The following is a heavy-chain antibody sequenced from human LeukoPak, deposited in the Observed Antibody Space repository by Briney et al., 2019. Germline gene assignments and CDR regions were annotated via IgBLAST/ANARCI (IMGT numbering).Heavy chain of an antibody. Sequence: ASVKVSCKASGYTFTSYGISWVRQAPGQGLEWMGWISAYNGNTNYAQKLQGRVTMTTDTSTSTAYMELRSLRSDDTAAYYCARDYQILGYCSGGSCFPADYWGQGTLVTVSS. CDR3: ARDYQILGYCSGGSCFPADY. D-gene: IGHD2-15*01. V-gene: IGHV1-18*04. CDR2: ISAYNGNT. CDR1: GYTFTSYG. J-gene: IGHJ4*02.